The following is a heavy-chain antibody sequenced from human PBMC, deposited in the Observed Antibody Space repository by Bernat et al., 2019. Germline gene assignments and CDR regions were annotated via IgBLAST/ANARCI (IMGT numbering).Heavy chain of an antibody. CDR2: ISYDGSNK. CDR1: GFTFSSYA. CDR3: ARRPRTVTTSPLPFDP. Sequence: QVQLVESGGGVVQPGRSLRLSCAASGFTFSSYAMHWVRQAPGKGLEWVAVISYDGSNKYYADSVKGRFTISRDNSKNTLYLQMNSLRAEDTAVYYCARRPRTVTTSPLPFDPWGQGTLVTVSS. D-gene: IGHD4-17*01. J-gene: IGHJ5*02. V-gene: IGHV3-30*01.